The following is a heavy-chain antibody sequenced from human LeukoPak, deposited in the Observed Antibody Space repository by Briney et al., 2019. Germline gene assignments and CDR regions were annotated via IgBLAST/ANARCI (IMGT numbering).Heavy chain of an antibody. CDR1: GCIFTSYW. Sequence: GGSLKTSFQGVGCIFTSYWIGWVRPMPGKGVEWMGIVHLGDSDTRYSPSFQGQVTISVDKSITTAYLQWSSLKASDTAMYYCARSPWNSYDYWGQGTLVTVSS. V-gene: IGHV5-51*01. CDR3: ARSPWNSYDY. D-gene: IGHD5-12*01. J-gene: IGHJ4*02. CDR2: VHLGDSDT.